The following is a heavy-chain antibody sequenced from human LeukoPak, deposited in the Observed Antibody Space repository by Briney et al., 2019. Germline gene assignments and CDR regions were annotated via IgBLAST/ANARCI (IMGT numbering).Heavy chain of an antibody. CDR3: AMQGYKSAFGLNY. V-gene: IGHV3-30*04. CDR1: GFTFSSYA. Sequence: HTGGSLRLSCAASGFTFSSYAMHWVRQAPGKGLEWVAVISYDGSNQYHADSVKGRFTMSRDNSKNMVYLQMNSLRAEDTAVYYCAMQGYKSAFGLNYWGQGTLVTVSS. CDR2: ISYDGSNQ. J-gene: IGHJ4*02. D-gene: IGHD1-14*01.